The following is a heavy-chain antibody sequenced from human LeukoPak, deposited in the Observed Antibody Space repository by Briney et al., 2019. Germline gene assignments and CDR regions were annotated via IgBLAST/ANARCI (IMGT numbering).Heavy chain of an antibody. D-gene: IGHD2-2*01. CDR2: ISGSGYSI. Sequence: GGSLRLSCAASGFTLSSYAMTWVRQAPGKGLEWVSTISGSGYSIYYADSVKGRFTISRDNSRNTLYLQMKSLRAEDTAVYYCATVDPDTTWSDYFHYWGQGNLVTVSS. J-gene: IGHJ4*02. CDR3: ATVDPDTTWSDYFHY. V-gene: IGHV3-23*01. CDR1: GFTLSSYA.